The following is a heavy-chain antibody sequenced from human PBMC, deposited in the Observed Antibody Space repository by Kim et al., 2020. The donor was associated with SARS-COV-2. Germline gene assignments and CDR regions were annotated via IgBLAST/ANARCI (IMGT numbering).Heavy chain of an antibody. Sequence: TKYGQKVQGRVIMTTDTSTNTAYMELWSLRSDDTAMYYCARGAYGDVSFDYWGQGTLVTASS. V-gene: IGHV1-18*01. J-gene: IGHJ4*02. CDR2: T. D-gene: IGHD4-17*01. CDR3: ARGAYGDVSFDY.